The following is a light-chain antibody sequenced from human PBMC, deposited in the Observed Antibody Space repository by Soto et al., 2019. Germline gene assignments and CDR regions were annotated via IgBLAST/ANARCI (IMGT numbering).Light chain of an antibody. CDR3: GSYTTSGSVI. Sequence: QPVLTQPASVSGSPGQSIAISCTGTSSDVGAYDYVSWYQQHPGKAPKVIISDVYNRPSGVSNRFSGSKSGNTASLTISGLQAEDEADYYCGSYTTSGSVIFGGGTKVTVL. CDR2: DVY. CDR1: SSDVGAYDY. V-gene: IGLV2-14*03. J-gene: IGLJ2*01.